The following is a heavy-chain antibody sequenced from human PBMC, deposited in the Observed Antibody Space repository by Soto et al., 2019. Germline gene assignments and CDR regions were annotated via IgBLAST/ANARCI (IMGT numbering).Heavy chain of an antibody. CDR2: IGGTDGDSDGVP. CDR3: VKRGRNWGAFDF. Sequence: VQLLESGGDLVQPGGSRGLSVVASGFILNNYALGWVPQAQGKGLEWVSTIGGTDGDSDGVPWYEDSVKGRFTISRDSSANTLFLHMDNLRAEDSALYYCVKRGRNWGAFDFWGQGTTVVVSS. J-gene: IGHJ3*01. V-gene: IGHV3-23*01. D-gene: IGHD7-27*01. CDR1: GFILNNYA.